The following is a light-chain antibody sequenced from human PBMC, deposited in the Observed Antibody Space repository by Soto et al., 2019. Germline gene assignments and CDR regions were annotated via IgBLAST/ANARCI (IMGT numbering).Light chain of an antibody. V-gene: IGKV3-11*01. Sequence: EIVLTQSPATLSLSPGERATLSCRASLSISNSLAWYQQKPGRAPRLLSYEASNRATGIPARFSGSGSGTDFTLTSSSLEPEDFAVYYCQQYNNWPGTFGQGTKVDIK. CDR1: LSISNS. J-gene: IGKJ1*01. CDR2: EAS. CDR3: QQYNNWPGT.